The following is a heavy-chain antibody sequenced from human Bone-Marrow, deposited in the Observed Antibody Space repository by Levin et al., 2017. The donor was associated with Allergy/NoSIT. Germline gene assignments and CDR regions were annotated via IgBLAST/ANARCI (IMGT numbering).Heavy chain of an antibody. J-gene: IGHJ4*02. CDR2: INPKSGGT. CDR1: GYTLTAYY. Sequence: ASVKVSCKASGYTLTAYYIHWVRQAPGQGLEWMGWINPKSGGTKYAQKVQGRVTMTRDTSISTVYMEVSRLKSDGPAVYYCARDQAIYGSGSADYWGQGTLVTVSA. CDR3: ARDQAIYGSGSADY. D-gene: IGHD3-10*01. V-gene: IGHV1-2*02.